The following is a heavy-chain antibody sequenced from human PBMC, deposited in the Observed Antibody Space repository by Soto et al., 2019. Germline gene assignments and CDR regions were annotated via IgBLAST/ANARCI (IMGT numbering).Heavy chain of an antibody. D-gene: IGHD3-22*01. CDR1: GGTFSSYA. J-gene: IGHJ6*02. V-gene: IGHV1-69*18. CDR3: AGSYNYDSSGDYYTNGMDV. CDR2: IIPVSGTA. Sequence: QVQLVQSGAEVKKPGSSVKVSCKPSGGTFSSYAVNWVRQAPGQGLEWMGTIIPVSGTARYAQKFQGRVTIIADESTSTAYMELSSLRSEDTAVYYCAGSYNYDSSGDYYTNGMDVWGQGTTVTVSS.